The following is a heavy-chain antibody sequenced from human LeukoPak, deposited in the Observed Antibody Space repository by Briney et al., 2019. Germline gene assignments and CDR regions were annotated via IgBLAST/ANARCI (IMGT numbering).Heavy chain of an antibody. CDR2: ISYDGSNK. V-gene: IGHV3-30*18. J-gene: IGHJ6*02. CDR3: AKAEWESGHGMDV. CDR1: GFTFRTYT. Sequence: PGGSLRLSCSASGFTFRTYTMHWVRQAPGKGLEWVADISYDGSNKYYADSVKGRFTISRDNSRNTLYLQMNSLRAEDTAVYYCAKAEWESGHGMDVWGQGTTVTVSS. D-gene: IGHD1-26*01.